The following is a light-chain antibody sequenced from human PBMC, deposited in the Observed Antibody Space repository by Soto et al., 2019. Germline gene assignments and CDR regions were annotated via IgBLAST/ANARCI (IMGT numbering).Light chain of an antibody. V-gene: IGKV3-15*01. CDR1: KSFSHSY. Sequence: EIVLTQSPDTRSLSPLERATLACMASKSFSHSYLAWYQQKPGQAPRLLIYGASTRATGIPARFSGSGSGTEFTLTISSLQSEDFAVYYCQQYNNWPPITFGQGTRLEIK. CDR2: GAS. CDR3: QQYNNWPPIT. J-gene: IGKJ5*01.